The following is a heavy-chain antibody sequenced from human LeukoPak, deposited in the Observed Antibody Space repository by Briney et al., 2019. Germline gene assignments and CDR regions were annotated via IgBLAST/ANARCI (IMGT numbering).Heavy chain of an antibody. Sequence: GGSLRLSCAASGFTFSSYAMNWVRQAPGKGLEWVSSISSSRTYIYYAGSVKGRFTISRDNAKNSLYLQMNSLRAEDTAVYYCAKRYSSGWNFDYWGQGTLVTVSS. V-gene: IGHV3-21*01. CDR2: ISSSRTYI. D-gene: IGHD6-19*01. CDR1: GFTFSSYA. CDR3: AKRYSSGWNFDY. J-gene: IGHJ4*02.